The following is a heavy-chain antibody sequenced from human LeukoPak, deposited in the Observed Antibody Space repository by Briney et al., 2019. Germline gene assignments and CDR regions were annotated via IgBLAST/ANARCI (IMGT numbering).Heavy chain of an antibody. V-gene: IGHV3-23*01. Sequence: PGGSLRLSCAASGFTFSSYAMSWVRQAPGKGLEWVSAISGSGGSTYYADSVKGRFTISRDNSKNTLYLQMNSLRAEDTAVYYCARDPIGSGWYLFDYWGQGTLVTVSS. J-gene: IGHJ4*02. CDR2: ISGSGGST. CDR1: GFTFSSYA. D-gene: IGHD6-19*01. CDR3: ARDPIGSGWYLFDY.